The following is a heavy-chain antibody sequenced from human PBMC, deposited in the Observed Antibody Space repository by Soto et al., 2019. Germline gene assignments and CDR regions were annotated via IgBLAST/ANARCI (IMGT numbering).Heavy chain of an antibody. D-gene: IGHD2-2*03. Sequence: ASVKVSCKASGYTFTSYYMHWVRQAPGQGLEWMGIINPSGGSTSYAQKFQGRVTMTRDTSTSTAYMELSSLRSEDTAVYYCAREPLDIVVVPAAMPPYYYYYMDVWGKGTTVTVSS. CDR2: INPSGGST. CDR1: GYTFTSYY. J-gene: IGHJ6*03. CDR3: AREPLDIVVVPAAMPPYYYYYMDV. V-gene: IGHV1-46*01.